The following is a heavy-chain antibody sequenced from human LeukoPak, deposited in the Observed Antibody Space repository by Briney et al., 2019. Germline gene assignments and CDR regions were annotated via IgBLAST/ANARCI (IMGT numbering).Heavy chain of an antibody. CDR2: IYTSGTT. V-gene: IGHV4-4*07. CDR1: GGSISSYY. CDR3: ARTSPRAATFDY. J-gene: IGHJ4*02. Sequence: NPSETLSLTCAVSGGSISSYYWSWLRQPAGKGLEWIGRIYTSGTTNYNPSLKSRVTMSVDTSKNQFSLNLNSVTAADTAVYYCARTSPRAATFDYWGQGTLVTVSS. D-gene: IGHD2-15*01.